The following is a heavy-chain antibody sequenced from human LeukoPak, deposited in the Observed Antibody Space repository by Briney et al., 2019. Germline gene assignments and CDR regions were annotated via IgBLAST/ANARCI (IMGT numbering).Heavy chain of an antibody. J-gene: IGHJ4*02. V-gene: IGHV4-59*01. CDR2: IYYTGAT. CDR1: GGSISSYY. CDR3: ARAGYSYGTGYYFDY. D-gene: IGHD5-18*01. Sequence: PSETLSLTCTVSGGSISSYYWSWIRLPPGKGLEWIGFIYYTGATYYNPSLKSRVTISLDTSKNQFSLKLSSVTAADAAVYYCARAGYSYGTGYYFDYWGQGALVTVSS.